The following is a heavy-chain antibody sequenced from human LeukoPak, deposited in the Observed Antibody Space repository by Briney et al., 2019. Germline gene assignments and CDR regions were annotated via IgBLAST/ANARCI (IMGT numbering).Heavy chain of an antibody. J-gene: IGHJ4*02. CDR2: INHSGST. V-gene: IGHV4-34*01. CDR1: GGSFSGYY. D-gene: IGHD1-26*01. CDR3: ARGPGAYYYFDY. Sequence: SETLSLTCAVYGGSFSGYYWSWIRQPPGKGLEWIGEINHSGSTNYNPSLKSRVTISVDTSKNQFSLKPSSVTAADTAVYYCARGPGAYYYFDYWGQGTLVTVSS.